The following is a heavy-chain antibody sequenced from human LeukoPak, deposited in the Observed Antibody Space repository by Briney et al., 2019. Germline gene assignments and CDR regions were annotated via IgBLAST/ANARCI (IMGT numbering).Heavy chain of an antibody. CDR1: GASIRSSY. Sequence: SETLSLTCTVSGASIRSSYWSWLRQPPGKGLEWIGYIYYTGSTNSNPSLKSRVTVSVDASKNQLSLKLSSMTAADTAVYYCARLDRSGYEMGGTWFDPWGQGTLVTVSS. J-gene: IGHJ5*02. CDR2: IYYTGST. CDR3: ARLDRSGYEMGGTWFDP. V-gene: IGHV4-59*08. D-gene: IGHD3-22*01.